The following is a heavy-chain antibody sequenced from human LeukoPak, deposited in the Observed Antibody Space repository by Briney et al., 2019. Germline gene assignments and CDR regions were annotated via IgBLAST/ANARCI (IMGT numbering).Heavy chain of an antibody. J-gene: IGHJ5*02. D-gene: IGHD1-26*01. Sequence: SETLSLTCTVSRVSISRDYWSWMRQPPGKGRGWIGYIYYSGSTTYNPSLKRRVTIPVDTTKNQFSLKLSSLTHADVAVYDSAGDLLRGSYFGCRDPWRQGTLVTVSS. CDR3: AGDLLRGSYFGCRDP. V-gene: IGHV4-59*01. CDR2: IYYSGST. CDR1: RVSISRDY.